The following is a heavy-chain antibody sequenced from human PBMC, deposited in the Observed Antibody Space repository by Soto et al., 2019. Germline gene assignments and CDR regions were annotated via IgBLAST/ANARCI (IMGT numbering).Heavy chain of an antibody. CDR3: ESVKDLYCSSTSCLLPSKSHCYYGMDI. Sequence: ASVKVSCKVSGYTLPELTMHWGRQAPGKRIEWIGGFDPEDGETIYAQKFQGRVTMTEDTSTDTAYMGLSSLRSEDTAVYYCESVKDLYCSSTSCLLPSKSHCYYGMDILGKGTTVTVAS. CDR2: FDPEDGET. CDR1: GYTLPELT. J-gene: IGHJ6*04. D-gene: IGHD2-2*01. V-gene: IGHV1-24*01.